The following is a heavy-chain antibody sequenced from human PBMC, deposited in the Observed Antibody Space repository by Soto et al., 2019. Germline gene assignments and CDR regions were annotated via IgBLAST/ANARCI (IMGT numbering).Heavy chain of an antibody. CDR3: AGIYSGSPGGTLRY. CDR1: DGSISSGGYY. CDR2: IYYSGST. V-gene: IGHV4-31*03. J-gene: IGHJ4*02. Sequence: QVQLQESGPGLVKPSQTLSLTCTVSDGSISSGGYYWSWIRKHPGKGLEWIGYIYYSGSTYYNPSLKSRVTISLDTSKNQFSLKLSSVTAADTAVYYCAGIYSGSPGGTLRYWGQGTLVTVSS. D-gene: IGHD1-26*01.